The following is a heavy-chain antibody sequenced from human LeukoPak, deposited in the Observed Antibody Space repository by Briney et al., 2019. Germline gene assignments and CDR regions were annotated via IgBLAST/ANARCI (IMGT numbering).Heavy chain of an antibody. CDR3: ARGGYSYGCDAFDI. J-gene: IGHJ3*02. CDR2: ISYDGSNK. V-gene: IGHV3-30*03. Sequence: PGGSLRLSCAASGFTFSSYGMHWVRQAPGKGLEWVAVISYDGSNKYYADSVKGRFTISRDNSKNTLYLQMNSLRAEDTAVYYCARGGYSYGCDAFDIWGQGTMVTVSS. D-gene: IGHD5-18*01. CDR1: GFTFSSYG.